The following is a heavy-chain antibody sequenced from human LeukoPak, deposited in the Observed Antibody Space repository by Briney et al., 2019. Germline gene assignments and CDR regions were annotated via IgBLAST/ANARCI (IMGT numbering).Heavy chain of an antibody. D-gene: IGHD3-22*01. CDR2: INPSGGST. J-gene: IGHJ5*02. V-gene: IGHV1-46*01. CDR1: GYTFTTYY. Sequence: ASVKVSCKASGYTFTTYYMHWVRQAPGQGLEWTGLINPSGGSTNYAQRFQGRVTMTRDTSTSTVYMELTSLRSEDTAVYYCARSYFDSSGYYPQGDWFDPWGRGTLVTVSS. CDR3: ARSYFDSSGYYPQGDWFDP.